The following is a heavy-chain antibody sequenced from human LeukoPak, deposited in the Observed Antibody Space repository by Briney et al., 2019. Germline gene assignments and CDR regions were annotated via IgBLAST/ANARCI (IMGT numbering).Heavy chain of an antibody. Sequence: GGSLRLSCAASGLTYSGYGMNWVRQAPGKGLEWVSYISSSSSTIYYADSVKGRFTISRDNAKNSLYLQMNSLRAEDTAVCYCARVNDGIVGATGYYYGMDVWGQGTTVTVSS. CDR1: GLTYSGYG. CDR3: ARVNDGIVGATGYYYGMDV. V-gene: IGHV3-48*01. J-gene: IGHJ6*02. D-gene: IGHD1-26*01. CDR2: ISSSSSTI.